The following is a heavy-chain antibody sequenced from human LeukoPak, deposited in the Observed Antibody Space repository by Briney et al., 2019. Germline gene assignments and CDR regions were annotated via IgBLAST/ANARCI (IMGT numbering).Heavy chain of an antibody. J-gene: IGHJ4*02. CDR3: ARGRNDFWPHFDY. CDR2: ISSSGSTM. V-gene: IGHV3-48*03. D-gene: IGHD3-3*01. CDR1: GFTFSSYE. Sequence: GGSLRLSCVASGFTFSSYEMTWVRQAPGKGLEWVSYISSSGSTMYYADSVKGRFTISRDNAKNSLYLQMNSLRAEDTAVYYCARGRNDFWPHFDYWGQGTLVTVSS.